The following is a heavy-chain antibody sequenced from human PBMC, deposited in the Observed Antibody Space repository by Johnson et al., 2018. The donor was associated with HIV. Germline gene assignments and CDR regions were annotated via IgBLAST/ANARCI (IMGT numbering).Heavy chain of an antibody. J-gene: IGHJ3*02. V-gene: IGHV3-30*18. D-gene: IGHD6-13*01. CDR2: ISYDGSNK. CDR3: AKGGVLAAGTEGYAFDI. Sequence: MQLVESGGGLVQPGGSLRLSCAASGFTFSSYGMHWVRQAPGKGLEWVAVISYDGSNKYYADSVKGRFTISRDNSKNTLYLQMNSLRAEDTAVYYCAKGGVLAAGTEGYAFDIWGQGTMVTVSS. CDR1: GFTFSSYG.